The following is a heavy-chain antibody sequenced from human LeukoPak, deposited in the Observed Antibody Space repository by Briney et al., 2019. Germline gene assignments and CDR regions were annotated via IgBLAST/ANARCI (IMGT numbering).Heavy chain of an antibody. J-gene: IGHJ6*02. CDR2: IYYSGST. CDR3: ARHSPNCSSTSCYFSYYYYYYGMDV. V-gene: IGHV4-59*08. CDR1: GGSISIYY. D-gene: IGHD2-2*01. Sequence: SETLSLTCTVSGGSISIYYLIWIRQPPGKGLEGSGYIYYSGSTNDNPSLRSRVTISVDTSKNQFSLKLSSVTAADTAVYYCARHSPNCSSTSCYFSYYYYYYGMDVWGQGTTVTVSS.